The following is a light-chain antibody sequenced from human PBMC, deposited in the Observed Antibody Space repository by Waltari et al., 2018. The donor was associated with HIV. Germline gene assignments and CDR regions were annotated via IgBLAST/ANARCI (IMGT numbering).Light chain of an antibody. CDR2: EVT. J-gene: IGLJ2*01. CDR1: SRDIGGYSS. Sequence: QSALTQPPSASGSPGQSVTLSCTGTSRDIGGYSSVSWYQQHPGKAPKLMIYEVTKRPSGVPDRFSGSKSGNTASLTVSGLQAEDEADYYCCSHAGSNNFVVFGGGTKLTVL. CDR3: CSHAGSNNFVV. V-gene: IGLV2-8*01.